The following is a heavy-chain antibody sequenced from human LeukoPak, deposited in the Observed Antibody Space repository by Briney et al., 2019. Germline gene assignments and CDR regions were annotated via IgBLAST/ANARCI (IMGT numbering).Heavy chain of an antibody. CDR1: GGSISSYF. V-gene: IGHV4-59*08. Sequence: SETPSLTCTVSGGSISSYFWTWIRQPPGKGLEWIGYIYYSGSTNYNPSLKSRVTISVDTSKNQFSLKVSSVTAADTAVYYCARRGVGNYYGMDVWGQGTTVTVS. CDR2: IYYSGST. D-gene: IGHD3-10*01. J-gene: IGHJ6*02. CDR3: ARRGVGNYYGMDV.